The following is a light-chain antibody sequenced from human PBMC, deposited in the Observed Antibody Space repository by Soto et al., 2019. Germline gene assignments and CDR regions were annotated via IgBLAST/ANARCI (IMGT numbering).Light chain of an antibody. CDR3: QQYDILPIT. V-gene: IGKV1-33*01. CDR1: QNIGRF. Sequence: DIQMTQSPSSLSASVGDRVTITCRASQNIGRFLNWYQQKPGKAPNILIYDASNLEIGVPSRFSGSGSGTHFTFTISSLQTEDIGTYYCQQYDILPITFGRGTRLEI. CDR2: DAS. J-gene: IGKJ5*01.